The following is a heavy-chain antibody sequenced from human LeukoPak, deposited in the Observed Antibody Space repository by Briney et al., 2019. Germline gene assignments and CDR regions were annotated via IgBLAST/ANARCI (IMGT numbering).Heavy chain of an antibody. Sequence: GASVKVSCKTSGYTFTNYGINWLRRAPGQGLEWMGWISTDNGNTDYAQKLQGRVTMTTDTSTSTAYMELRSLRSGDTAVYYCARGGRWELPRPYAFDIWGQGTMVTVSS. CDR3: ARGGRWELPRPYAFDI. D-gene: IGHD1-26*01. CDR2: ISTDNGNT. V-gene: IGHV1-18*01. CDR1: GYTFTNYG. J-gene: IGHJ3*02.